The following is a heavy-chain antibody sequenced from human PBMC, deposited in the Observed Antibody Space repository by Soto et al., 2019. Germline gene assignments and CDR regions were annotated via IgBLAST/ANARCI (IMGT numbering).Heavy chain of an antibody. J-gene: IGHJ4*02. D-gene: IGHD3-10*01. CDR3: ARDSGIRGFDY. Sequence: PSETLSLTCTVSGGSISSYYWSWIRQPPGKGLEWIGYIYYSGSTNYNPSLKSRVTISVDTSKNQFSLKLSSVTAADTAVYYCARDSGIRGFDYWGQGTLVTVSS. CDR1: GGSISSYY. CDR2: IYYSGST. V-gene: IGHV4-59*01.